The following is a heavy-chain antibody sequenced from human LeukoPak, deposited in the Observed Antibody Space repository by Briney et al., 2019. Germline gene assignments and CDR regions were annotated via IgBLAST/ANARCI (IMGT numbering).Heavy chain of an antibody. J-gene: IGHJ3*02. CDR2: IIPIFGIA. D-gene: IGHD3-22*01. CDR1: GGTFTSYA. CDR3: ARDREYYYDSSGYYNDAFDI. V-gene: IGHV1-69*04. Sequence: SSEKVSCKASGGTFTSYAISWVRQAPGQGLEWMGRIIPIFGIASYAQKFQGRVTITADKSTSTAYMELSSLRSEDTAVYYCARDREYYYDSSGYYNDAFDIWGQGTMVTVSS.